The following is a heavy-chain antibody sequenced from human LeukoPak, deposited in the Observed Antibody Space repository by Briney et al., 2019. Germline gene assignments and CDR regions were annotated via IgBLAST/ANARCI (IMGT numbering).Heavy chain of an antibody. D-gene: IGHD3-10*01. CDR1: GVTFSSYG. J-gene: IGHJ4*02. V-gene: IGHV3-23*01. CDR2: ISGSGGNT. CDR3: AKDSATYGRFDY. Sequence: KPGGSLRLSCAASGVTFSSYGMSWVRQAPGKGLEWVSAISGSGGNTYYADPVKGRFSISRDNSKNTLYLQMNSLRAEDTAVYFCAKDSATYGRFDYWGQGSLVTVSS.